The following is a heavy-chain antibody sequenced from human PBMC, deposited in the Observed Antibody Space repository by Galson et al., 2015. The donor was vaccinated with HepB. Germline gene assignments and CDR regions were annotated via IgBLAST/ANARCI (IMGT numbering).Heavy chain of an antibody. V-gene: IGHV3-7*01. CDR2: IKQDGSEK. CDR3: ARDVPAYCGGDCYPAYFDL. Sequence: SLRLSCAASGFTFSSYWMSWVRQAPGKGLEWVANIKQDGSEKYYVDSVKGRFTISRDNAKNSLYLQMNSLRAEDTAVYYCARDVPAYCGGDCYPAYFDLWGRGTLVTVSS. D-gene: IGHD2-21*01. CDR1: GFTFSSYW. J-gene: IGHJ2*01.